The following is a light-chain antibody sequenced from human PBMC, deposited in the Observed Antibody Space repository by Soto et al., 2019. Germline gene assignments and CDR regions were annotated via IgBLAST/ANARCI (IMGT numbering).Light chain of an antibody. Sequence: EIVLTQSPGTLSLSPGEKATNSCRASQNVSSSYLAWYQQKPGQAPRLLIYGASSRATGIPDRFSGSGSGTDFSLTVSRLDPEDFAVYYCQFSRTFGQGTKV. CDR1: QNVSSSY. J-gene: IGKJ1*01. CDR3: QFSRT. CDR2: GAS. V-gene: IGKV3-20*01.